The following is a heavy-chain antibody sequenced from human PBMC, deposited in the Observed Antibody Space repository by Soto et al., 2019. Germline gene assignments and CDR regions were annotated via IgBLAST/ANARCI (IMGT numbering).Heavy chain of an antibody. CDR1: GFTLNNYG. J-gene: IGHJ4*02. D-gene: IGHD2-2*01. Sequence: GGSLRLSCVGSGFTLNNYGVHWVRQAPAKGLEWVALIWYDGLRQTCADSVRGRFTISRDSSTNTIYLQMNSLRVEDTANYFCVRESTPPFFDSWGQGTPVTVSS. CDR2: IWYDGLRQ. CDR3: VRESTPPFFDS. V-gene: IGHV3-33*01.